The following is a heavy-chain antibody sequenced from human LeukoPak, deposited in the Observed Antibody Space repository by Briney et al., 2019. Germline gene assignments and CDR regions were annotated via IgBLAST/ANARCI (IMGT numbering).Heavy chain of an antibody. Sequence: ASVKVSCKASGYTFTNYGIRWVRQAPGQGLEWMGWISAYTGNTKYAQKFQGRVTMTTDTSTSTAYVELRSLRSDDTAVYYRARDSSGWYAMDVWGQGTTVIVSS. V-gene: IGHV1-18*01. CDR2: ISAYTGNT. CDR1: GYTFTNYG. J-gene: IGHJ6*02. D-gene: IGHD6-19*01. CDR3: ARDSSGWYAMDV.